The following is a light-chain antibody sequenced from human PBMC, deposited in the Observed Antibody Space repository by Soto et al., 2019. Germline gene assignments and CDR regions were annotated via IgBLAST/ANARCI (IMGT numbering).Light chain of an antibody. CDR2: GAS. Sequence: EIVLTQSPGTLSLSPGERATLSCRASQSINSRYLAWYQQKPGQAPGLLIYGASSRATGIPDRFSGSGSGTDFTLTISRLEPEDFAVYYCQQFGSSPGFTFGPGTIVDIK. CDR3: QQFGSSPGFT. J-gene: IGKJ3*01. V-gene: IGKV3-20*01. CDR1: QSINSRY.